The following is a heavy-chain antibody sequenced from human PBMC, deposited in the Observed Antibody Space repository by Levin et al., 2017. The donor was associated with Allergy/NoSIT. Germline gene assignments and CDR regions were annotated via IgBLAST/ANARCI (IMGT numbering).Heavy chain of an antibody. J-gene: IGHJ6*03. V-gene: IGHV1-3*04. CDR3: ARSMVIAISAYYMEV. CDR2: INTGNGDT. CDR1: GYTFTNYA. Sequence: GESLKISCKASGYTFTNYAVHWVRQAPGQSLEWMGWINTGNGDTKYSQKFRGRVTITRDTSASTAYMEVSSLRSEDTAVYYCARSMVIAISAYYMEVWGKGTTVIVSS. D-gene: IGHD2-21*01.